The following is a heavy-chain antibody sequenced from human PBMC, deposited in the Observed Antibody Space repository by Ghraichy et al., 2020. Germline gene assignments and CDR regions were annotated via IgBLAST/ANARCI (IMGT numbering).Heavy chain of an antibody. CDR3: AICWYFCY. Sequence: SQTLSLTCTVSGGSISSSSYYWGWIRQPPGKGLEWIGSIYYSGSTYYNPSLKSRVTISVDTTKNQFSLKLSSVTAADTAVYYCAICWYFCYWGQGTLVTVSS. CDR2: IYYSGST. J-gene: IGHJ4*02. CDR1: GGSISSSSYY. D-gene: IGHD2-21*01. V-gene: IGHV4-39*01.